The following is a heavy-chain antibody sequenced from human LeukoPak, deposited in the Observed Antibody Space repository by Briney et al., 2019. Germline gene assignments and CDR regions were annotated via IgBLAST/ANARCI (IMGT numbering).Heavy chain of an antibody. Sequence: SETLSLTCTVSGGSISSYYWSWIRQPPGKGLEWIGYIYYSGSTNYNPSLKSRVTISVDTSKNQFSLKLSSVTAADTAVYYCARGDYGSGSYPYYYYYYGMDVWGQGTTVTVSS. D-gene: IGHD3-10*01. J-gene: IGHJ6*02. CDR2: IYYSGST. CDR3: ARGDYGSGSYPYYYYYYGMDV. V-gene: IGHV4-59*12. CDR1: GGSISSYY.